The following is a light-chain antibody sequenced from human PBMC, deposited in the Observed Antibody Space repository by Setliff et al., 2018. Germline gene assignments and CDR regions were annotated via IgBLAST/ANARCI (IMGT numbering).Light chain of an antibody. J-gene: IGLJ1*01. Sequence: QSVLTRPASVSGSPGQSITISCTGTSSDVGGYNYVSWYQQHPGKAPELMIYEVRHRPSGVSNRFSGSKSGNTASLTISGLQAEDEADYYCSSYTSSSTLFVFGAGTKVTVL. V-gene: IGLV2-14*01. CDR3: SSYTSSSTLFV. CDR2: EVR. CDR1: SSDVGGYNY.